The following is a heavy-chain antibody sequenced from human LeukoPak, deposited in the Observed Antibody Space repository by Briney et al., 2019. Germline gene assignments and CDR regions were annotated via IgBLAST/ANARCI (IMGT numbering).Heavy chain of an antibody. CDR1: GGSISSGGYY. J-gene: IGHJ3*02. D-gene: IGHD2-15*01. V-gene: IGHV4-31*03. CDR3: ARDRAMGLGCCSGGSCQRAFDI. CDR2: IYYSGST. Sequence: SQTLSLTCTVSGGSISSGGYYWSWTRQHPGKGLEWIGYIYYSGSTYYNPSLKSRVTISVDTSKNQFSLKLSSVTAADTAVYYCARDRAMGLGCCSGGSCQRAFDIWGQGTMVTVSS.